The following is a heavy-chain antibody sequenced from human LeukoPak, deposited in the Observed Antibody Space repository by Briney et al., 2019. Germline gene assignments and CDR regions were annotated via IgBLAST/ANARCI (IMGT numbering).Heavy chain of an antibody. J-gene: IGHJ4*02. CDR1: GGSFSGYY. V-gene: IGHV4-34*01. Sequence: SETLSLTCAVYGGSFSGYYWSWIRQPPGKGLEWIGEINHSGSTNYNPSLASRVSISVDTSNNQFSLNLRSVTAADTAVYYCARTKLDASFAHWGQGALVTVSS. CDR3: ARTKLDASFAH. D-gene: IGHD3-16*01. CDR2: INHSGST.